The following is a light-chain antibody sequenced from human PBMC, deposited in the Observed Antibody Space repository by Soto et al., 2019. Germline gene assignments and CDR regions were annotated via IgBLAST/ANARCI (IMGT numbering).Light chain of an antibody. J-gene: IGLJ2*01. CDR1: SSDVGGYNY. CDR2: DVS. V-gene: IGLV2-14*01. CDR3: SSYTSSSTLVV. Sequence: QSVLTQPASVSGSPGQSITISCTGTSSDVGGYNYVSWYQQHPGKAPKVMIYDVSNRPSGVSNRFSGSKSGNTASLTISGLQAEDEADYYCSSYTSSSTLVVFGGGTQLTVL.